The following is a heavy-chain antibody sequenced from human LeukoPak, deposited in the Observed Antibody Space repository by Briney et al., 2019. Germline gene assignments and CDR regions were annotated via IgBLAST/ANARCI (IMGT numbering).Heavy chain of an antibody. CDR2: INPNSGGT. Sequence: GASVKVSCKAYGYTFTGYYMHWVRQAPEQGLEWMGWINPNSGGTKYAQKFQGRVTMTSDASISTAYMELSSLRSDDTAVYYCASRPDQHLLYYFDYWGQGALVTVSS. D-gene: IGHD2-15*01. CDR1: GYTFTGYY. CDR3: ASRPDQHLLYYFDY. J-gene: IGHJ4*02. V-gene: IGHV1-2*02.